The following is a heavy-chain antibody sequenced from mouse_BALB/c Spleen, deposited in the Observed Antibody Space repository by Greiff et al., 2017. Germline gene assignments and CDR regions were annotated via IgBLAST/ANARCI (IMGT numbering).Heavy chain of an antibody. CDR2: ISSGGST. D-gene: IGHD2-4*01. Sequence: EVMLVESGGGLVKPGGSLKLSCAASGFTFSSYAMSWVRQTPEKRLEWVASISSGGSTYYPDSVKGRFTISRDNARNILYLQMSSLRSEDTAMYYCARGGDYDFDYWGQGTTLTVSS. V-gene: IGHV5-6-5*01. CDR1: GFTFSSYA. CDR3: ARGGDYDFDY. J-gene: IGHJ2*01.